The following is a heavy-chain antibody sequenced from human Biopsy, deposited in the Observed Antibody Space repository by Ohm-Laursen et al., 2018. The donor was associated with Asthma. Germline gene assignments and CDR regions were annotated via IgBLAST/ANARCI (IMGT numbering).Heavy chain of an antibody. CDR3: ASQSSGPDFWSGYYYFDY. CDR1: GFTFSSYG. D-gene: IGHD3-3*01. J-gene: IGHJ4*02. CDR2: ISYDGSNK. V-gene: IGHV3-30*03. Sequence: SLRLSCSASGFTFSSYGMHWARQAPGKGLEWVAVISYDGSNKYYADSVKGRFTISRDNSKNTLYLQMNSLRAEDTAVYYCASQSSGPDFWSGYYYFDYWGQGTLVTVSS.